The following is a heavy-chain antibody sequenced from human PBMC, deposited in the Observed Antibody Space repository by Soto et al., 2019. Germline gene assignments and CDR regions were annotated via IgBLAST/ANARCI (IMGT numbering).Heavy chain of an antibody. V-gene: IGHV3-9*01. D-gene: IGHD6-19*01. J-gene: IGHJ3*02. Sequence: PGGSLRLSCAASELTFDDYAMHWVRQAPGKGLEWVSGISWNSGSIGYADSVKGRFTISRDNAKNSLYLQMNSLRAGDTALYYCAKGSSGWLNDAFDIWGQGTMVTVSS. CDR2: ISWNSGSI. CDR3: AKGSSGWLNDAFDI. CDR1: ELTFDDYA.